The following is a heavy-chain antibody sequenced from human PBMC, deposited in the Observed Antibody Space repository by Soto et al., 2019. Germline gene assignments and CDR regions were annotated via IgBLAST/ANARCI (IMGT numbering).Heavy chain of an antibody. D-gene: IGHD1-20*01. CDR1: GGSVSSGRHY. CDR2: IYNSESA. J-gene: IGHJ2*01. V-gene: IGHV4-61*01. Sequence: SETLSLTCSVSGGSVSSGRHYWTWIRQPPGRQLEWIGYIYNSESANYNPSLRSRLTISVDTSKNQVSLELTSVTAADTAVYYCVKHNNRYLDLWGRGTLVTVSS. CDR3: VKHNNRYLDL.